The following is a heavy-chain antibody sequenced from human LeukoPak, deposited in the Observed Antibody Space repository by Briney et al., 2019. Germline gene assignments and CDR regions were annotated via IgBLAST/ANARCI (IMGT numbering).Heavy chain of an antibody. V-gene: IGHV3-9*01. CDR1: EFTFDDYA. Sequence: GRSLRLSCAASEFTFDDYAIHWVRQAPGKGLEWVSSISWNSGSIGYADSVKGRFTISRVNAKNSLYLQMNSLRAEDTAVYYCARSRWLQSGAPFDYWGQGTLVTVSS. J-gene: IGHJ4*02. CDR3: ARSRWLQSGAPFDY. D-gene: IGHD5-24*01. CDR2: ISWNSGSI.